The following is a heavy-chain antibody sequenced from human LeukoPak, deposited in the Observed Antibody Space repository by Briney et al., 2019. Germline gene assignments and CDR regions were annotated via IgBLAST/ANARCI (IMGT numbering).Heavy chain of an antibody. J-gene: IGHJ4*02. Sequence: ASVKVSCKVSGHTLTDLTMHWVRQAPGKGLEWMGGFDPGNGEIIYAQKFQGRVTMTEDASTDTAYMELSSLKSEDTAVYYCAAGGLYDLLPYWGQGTLVTVSS. CDR3: AAGGLYDLLPY. CDR2: FDPGNGEI. V-gene: IGHV1-24*01. D-gene: IGHD3-3*01. CDR1: GHTLTDLT.